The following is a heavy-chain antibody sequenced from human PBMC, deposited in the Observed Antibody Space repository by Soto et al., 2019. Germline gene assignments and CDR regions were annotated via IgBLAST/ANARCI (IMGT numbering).Heavy chain of an antibody. Sequence: EVQLVESGGGLIQPGGSLRLSCAASGFAVSSKYMTWVRQAPGKGLEWVSVIYDGGTTYYADSVKGRFTISRDTSKNTLYLQMNSLRAEETAVYYCVQTTGWPGFDFWGQGTLVTVSS. CDR3: VQTTGWPGFDF. V-gene: IGHV3-53*01. CDR2: IYDGGTT. CDR1: GFAVSSKY. J-gene: IGHJ4*02. D-gene: IGHD6-19*01.